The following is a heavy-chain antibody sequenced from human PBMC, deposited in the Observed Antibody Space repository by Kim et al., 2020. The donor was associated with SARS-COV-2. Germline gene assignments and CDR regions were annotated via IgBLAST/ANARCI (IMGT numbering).Heavy chain of an antibody. CDR2: INSGGSTT. J-gene: IGHJ5*01. CDR3: AIGGMDRFGSFAQES. D-gene: IGHD3-16*01. Sequence: GGSLRLSCAASGFTFSSYCMHWVRQAPGKGLVWVSLINSGGSTTSHADSVKGRFTFSRDTAKSTVFLLMNSLGAEDTAVYYCAIGGMDRFGSFAQESWG. CDR1: GFTFSSYC. V-gene: IGHV3-74*01.